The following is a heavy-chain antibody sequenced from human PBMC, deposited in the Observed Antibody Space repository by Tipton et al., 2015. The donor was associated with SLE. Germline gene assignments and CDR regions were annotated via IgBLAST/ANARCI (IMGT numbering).Heavy chain of an antibody. V-gene: IGHV4-34*01. J-gene: IGHJ4*02. D-gene: IGHD3-16*01. CDR3: ARGNPGESYDY. CDR1: GGSFSGHY. Sequence: TLSLTCAVYGGSFSGHYWSWIRQSPGKGLEWIGEINHSESTTYNPSLRSRVTITVDTSRNQVSLELTSVTAADTGVYYCARGNPGESYDYWGQGTLVTVSS. CDR2: INHSEST.